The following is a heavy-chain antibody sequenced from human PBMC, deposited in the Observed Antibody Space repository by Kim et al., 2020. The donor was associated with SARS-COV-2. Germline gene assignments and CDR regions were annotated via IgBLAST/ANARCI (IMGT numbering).Heavy chain of an antibody. J-gene: IGHJ4*02. CDR2: IYYTGDT. CDR3: ARVYGSSSLRFDY. CDR1: GGTIGGYY. Sequence: SETLSLTCTVSGGTIGGYYWSWIRQPPGKGLEWIGHIYYTGDTDYNPSLKSRVTISLDKSKKQFSLKLNSVTAADTAVYYCARVYGSSSLRFDYWGPGTL. V-gene: IGHV4-59*01. D-gene: IGHD3-10*01.